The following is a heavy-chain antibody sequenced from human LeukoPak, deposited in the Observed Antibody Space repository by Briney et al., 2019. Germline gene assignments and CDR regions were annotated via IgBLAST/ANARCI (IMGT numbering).Heavy chain of an antibody. CDR2: IWYDGSNK. CDR1: GFTFSSYG. J-gene: IGHJ3*02. D-gene: IGHD3-22*01. V-gene: IGHV3-33*01. Sequence: PGGSLRLSCAASGFTFSSYGIHWVRQAPGKGLEWVAVIWYDGSNKYYADSVKGRLTISRDNSKNALYLQMNSLRAEDTAVYYCARGPGSGYYLTAFDIWGQGTMVTVSS. CDR3: ARGPGSGYYLTAFDI.